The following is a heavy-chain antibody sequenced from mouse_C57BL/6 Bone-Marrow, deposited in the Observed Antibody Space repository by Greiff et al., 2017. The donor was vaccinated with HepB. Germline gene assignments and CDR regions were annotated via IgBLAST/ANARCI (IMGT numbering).Heavy chain of an antibody. CDR2: ISDGGSYT. J-gene: IGHJ2*01. CDR3: AREALVYFDY. V-gene: IGHV5-4*01. Sequence: EVKLVESGGGLVKPGGSLKLSCAASGFTFSSYAMSWVRQTPEKRLEWVATISDGGSYTYYPDNVKGRFTISRDNAKNNLYLQMSHLKSEDTAMYYCAREALVYFDYWGQGTTLTVSS. CDR1: GFTFSSYA.